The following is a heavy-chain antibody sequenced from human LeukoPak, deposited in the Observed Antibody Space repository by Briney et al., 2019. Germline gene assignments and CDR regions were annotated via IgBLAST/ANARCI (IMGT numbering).Heavy chain of an antibody. CDR3: VRHWVY. CDR1: GGSIGSYSYY. J-gene: IGHJ4*02. CDR2: INYSGNT. V-gene: IGHV4-39*01. Sequence: SGTLSLTCTVSGGSIGSYSYYWGWIRQPPGKGLEWIGSINYSGNTYYNPSLKSRVTISVDTSKNQFSLKLSSVTAADTAVYYCVRHWVYWGQGTLVTVSS. D-gene: IGHD3-16*01.